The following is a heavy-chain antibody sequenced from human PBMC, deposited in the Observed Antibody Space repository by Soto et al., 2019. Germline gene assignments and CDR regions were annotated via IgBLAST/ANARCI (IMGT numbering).Heavy chain of an antibody. CDR2: IYYSGST. CDR1: GGSISSSSYY. CDR3: ANGYYDFRY. V-gene: IGHV4-39*01. J-gene: IGHJ4*02. D-gene: IGHD3-3*01. Sequence: ETLSLTCTVSGGSISSSSYYWGWIRQPPGKGLEWIGSIYYSGSTYYNPSLKSRVTMSEETSKNQFSLKLRSMTAADTAVYYCANGYYDFRYWGQGTLVTVSS.